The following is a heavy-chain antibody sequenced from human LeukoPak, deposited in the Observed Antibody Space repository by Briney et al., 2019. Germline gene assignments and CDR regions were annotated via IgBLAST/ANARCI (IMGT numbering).Heavy chain of an antibody. V-gene: IGHV3-11*01. D-gene: IGHD3-10*01. Sequence: GGSLRLSCAASGFTFSDYYLSWIRQAPGKGLEWVSYISSSGSTIYYADSVKGRFTISRDNAKNSLYLQMNSLRAEDTAVYYCARETTMVRGVIITFEDYWGQGTLVTVSS. CDR3: ARETTMVRGVIITFEDY. CDR2: ISSSGSTI. CDR1: GFTFSDYY. J-gene: IGHJ4*02.